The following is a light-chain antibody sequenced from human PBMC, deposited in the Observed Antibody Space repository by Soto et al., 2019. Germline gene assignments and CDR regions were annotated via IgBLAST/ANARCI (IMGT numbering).Light chain of an antibody. CDR3: QQYNNWPLT. Sequence: DIQMTQSPSSVSASVGDRVTVTFRASQGISSWLAWYQQKPGKAPKLLIYAASTRATGVPARFSGSGSGTEFTLTISSLQSEDVAVYWCQQYNNWPLTFGPGTRLEIK. J-gene: IGKJ5*01. CDR2: AAS. V-gene: IGKV1-12*01. CDR1: QGISSW.